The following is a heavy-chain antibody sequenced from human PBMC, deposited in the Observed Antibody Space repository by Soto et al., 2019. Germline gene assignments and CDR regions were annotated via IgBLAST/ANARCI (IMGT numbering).Heavy chain of an antibody. CDR3: AKDKSSSSEFGYYYYGMDV. Sequence: HPGGSLRLSXAASGFTFSSYGMHWVRQAPGKGLEWVAVISYDGSNKYYADSVKGRFTISRDNSKNTLYLQMNSLRAEDTAVYYCAKDKSSSSEFGYYYYGMDVWGQGTTVTVSS. V-gene: IGHV3-30*18. CDR1: GFTFSSYG. CDR2: ISYDGSNK. J-gene: IGHJ6*02. D-gene: IGHD6-6*01.